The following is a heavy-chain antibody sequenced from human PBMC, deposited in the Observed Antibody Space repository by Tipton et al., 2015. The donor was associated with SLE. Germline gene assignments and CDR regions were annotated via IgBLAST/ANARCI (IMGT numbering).Heavy chain of an antibody. D-gene: IGHD3-10*01. CDR2: ISSSSSTI. Sequence: SLRLSCAASGFTFSSYSMNWVRQAPGKGLEWVSYISSSSSTIYYADSVKGRFTISRDNAKNSLYLQMNSLRAEDTAVYYCARGLGSYYKSGNWFDPWGQGTLVTVSS. J-gene: IGHJ5*02. V-gene: IGHV3-48*01. CDR3: ARGLGSYYKSGNWFDP. CDR1: GFTFSSYS.